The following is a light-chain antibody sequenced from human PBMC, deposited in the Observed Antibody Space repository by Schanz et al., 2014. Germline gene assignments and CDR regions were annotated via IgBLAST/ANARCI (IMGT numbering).Light chain of an antibody. CDR1: HSIGSN. CDR3: QQRSYLYT. CDR2: DAS. J-gene: IGKJ2*01. V-gene: IGKV3-11*01. Sequence: EIVMTQSPATLSVSPGDRATLSCRASHSIGSNLAWYQHKPGQAPRLLIYDASNRATGIPARFSGSGSGTDFTLTISSLEPEDFAVYYCQQRSYLYTFGQGTKLEIK.